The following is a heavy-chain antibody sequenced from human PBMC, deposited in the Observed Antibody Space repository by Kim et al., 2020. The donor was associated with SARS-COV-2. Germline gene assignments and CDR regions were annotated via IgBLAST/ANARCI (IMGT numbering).Heavy chain of an antibody. Sequence: GGSLRLSCTTSGFSFRSYAMTWVHQAPGKGLEWLSAISGSGSITYYADSVKGRFTISRDNSKNTLYLQINSRRAEDTAVYFCAKGLTTALGLYYYGLDVWGQGTTVTASS. CDR2: ISGSGSIT. CDR3: AKGLTTALGLYYYGLDV. J-gene: IGHJ6*02. V-gene: IGHV3-23*01. CDR1: GFSFRSYA. D-gene: IGHD1-1*01.